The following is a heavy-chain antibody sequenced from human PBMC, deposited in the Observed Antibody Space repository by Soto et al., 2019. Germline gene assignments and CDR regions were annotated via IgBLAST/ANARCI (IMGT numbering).Heavy chain of an antibody. J-gene: IGHJ4*02. V-gene: IGHV3-74*01. CDR3: ARKGAVAGFGY. Sequence: EVQLVESGGGLVQPGGSLRLPCAASGFTFSSYWRHWVRQAPGKGLVWLSRINSDGSSTNYAGSVKGRFTISRDNAKSTLYLQLNSVRAEETAVYYCARKGAVAGFGYWGQGTLVTVSS. CDR1: GFTFSSYW. CDR2: INSDGSST. D-gene: IGHD6-19*01.